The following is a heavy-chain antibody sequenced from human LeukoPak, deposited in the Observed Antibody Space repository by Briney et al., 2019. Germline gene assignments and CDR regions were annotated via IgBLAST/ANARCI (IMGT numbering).Heavy chain of an antibody. D-gene: IGHD6-13*01. CDR2: IKQDGSGK. CDR1: GFTFRSYW. V-gene: IGHV3-7*01. CDR3: ARAWGVYSSSWYHQYDN. Sequence: GGSLRLSCAASGFTFRSYWMSWVRQAPGKGLERVATIKQDGSGKYYVDSVKGRFTISRDNAKNSVYLQMNSLRAEDTAVYYCARAWGVYSSSWYHQYDNWGQGTLVTVSS. J-gene: IGHJ4*02.